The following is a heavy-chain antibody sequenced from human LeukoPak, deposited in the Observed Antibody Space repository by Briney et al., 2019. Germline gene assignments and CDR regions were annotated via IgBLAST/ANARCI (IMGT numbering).Heavy chain of an antibody. V-gene: IGHV4-38-2*02. Sequence: SETLSLTRTVSGYTFSSGYYWGWIRQPPGKGLEWIGSIYQSGITYYNASLKSRVTTSVDTSKNQFSLKLRSVTAADTAVYYCARRGLPDVWGKGTTVTVSS. CDR1: GYTFSSGYY. CDR2: IYQSGIT. J-gene: IGHJ6*03. D-gene: IGHD2-15*01. CDR3: ARRGLPDV.